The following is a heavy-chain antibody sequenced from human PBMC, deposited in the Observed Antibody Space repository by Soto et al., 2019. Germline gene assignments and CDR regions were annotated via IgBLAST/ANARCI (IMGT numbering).Heavy chain of an antibody. V-gene: IGHV4-59*08. CDR2: ISYSGST. CDR3: ASDPGAFFDY. Sequence: SETLSLTCTVSGGSISSYYWSWIRQPPGKGLEWIGYISYSGSTNYNPSLKSRVTISVDTSKNQFSLKLNSVTAADTAVYYCASDPGAFFDYWGQGTLVTVSS. D-gene: IGHD3-10*01. CDR1: GGSISSYY. J-gene: IGHJ4*02.